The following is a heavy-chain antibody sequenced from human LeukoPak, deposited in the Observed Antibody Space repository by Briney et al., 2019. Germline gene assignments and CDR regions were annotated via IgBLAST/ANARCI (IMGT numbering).Heavy chain of an antibody. CDR2: ISAYNGNT. Sequence: ASVKVSCRGSGYTFINYVISWVRQAPGQGLEWMGWISAYNGNTNYAQKFQGRVTMTTDTSTSTVYMELRSLTSDDTAVYYCARGRQQWLVGGAFDIWGQGTMVTVSS. D-gene: IGHD6-19*01. J-gene: IGHJ3*02. V-gene: IGHV1-18*01. CDR3: ARGRQQWLVGGAFDI. CDR1: GYTFINYV.